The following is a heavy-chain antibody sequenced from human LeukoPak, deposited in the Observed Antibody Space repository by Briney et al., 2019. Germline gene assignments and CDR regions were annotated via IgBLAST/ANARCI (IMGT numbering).Heavy chain of an antibody. CDR2: IYPGDSDT. V-gene: IGHV5-51*01. J-gene: IGHJ4*02. D-gene: IGHD2-8*01. CDR3: ARHRDCTNGICYKIDY. CDR1: GYSFTGYW. Sequence: GESLKISCKGSGYSFTGYWIAWVRQMPGKGLEWMGIIYPGDSDTRYSPSFQGQVTISADKSINTAYLQWSSLKASDTAMYYCARHRDCTNGICYKIDYWDQGTLVTVSS.